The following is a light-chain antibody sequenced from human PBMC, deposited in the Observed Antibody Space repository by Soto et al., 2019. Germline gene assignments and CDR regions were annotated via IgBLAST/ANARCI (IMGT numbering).Light chain of an antibody. CDR3: SAFSSRSTLV. Sequence: QSALTQPASVSGSPGQSITISCSGTSRDVGAYNLVSWYQQSPGKAPKLLTYEVRNRPSAVSYRFSGSKSGNTASLTISSLLPEDEADYFCSAFSSRSTLVFGGGTKVTVL. V-gene: IGLV2-14*01. CDR2: EVR. J-gene: IGLJ2*01. CDR1: SRDVGAYNL.